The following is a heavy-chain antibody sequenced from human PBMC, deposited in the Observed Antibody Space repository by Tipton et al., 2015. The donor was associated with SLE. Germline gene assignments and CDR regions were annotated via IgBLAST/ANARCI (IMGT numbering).Heavy chain of an antibody. V-gene: IGHV3-23*03. D-gene: IGHD2-21*01. J-gene: IGHJ2*01. CDR2: VFRDGTP. Sequence: SLRLSCAASGFTFRTYAMNWVRQTPGRGLEWLSVVFRDGTPYYSDSVKGRFTIHRDNSRNTLYLQMSSLRVEDTAVYYCATDRVTASRDQFWYFDLWGRSTLVTVSS. CDR3: ATDRVTASRDQFWYFDL. CDR1: GFTFRTYA.